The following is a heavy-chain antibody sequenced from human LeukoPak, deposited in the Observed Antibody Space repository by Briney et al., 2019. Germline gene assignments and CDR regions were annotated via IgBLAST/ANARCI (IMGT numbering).Heavy chain of an antibody. CDR2: ISAGGSGT. V-gene: IGHV3-23*01. CDR3: AREVRPTHFDY. D-gene: IGHD3-10*01. J-gene: IGHJ4*02. Sequence: PGGSLRLSCAGSGFTFSSYGISWVRQAPGKGLEWVSGISAGGSGTYYADSVKGRFTISRDSSKNTVYLQMNSLRAEDTAVYYCAREVRPTHFDYWGQGTLVTVSS. CDR1: GFTFSSYG.